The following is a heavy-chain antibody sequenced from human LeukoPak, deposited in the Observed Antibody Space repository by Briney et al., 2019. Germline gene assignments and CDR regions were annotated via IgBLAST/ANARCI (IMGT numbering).Heavy chain of an antibody. CDR3: ATFPHDYGDLDY. J-gene: IGHJ4*02. CDR2: INSDGSST. CDR1: GFTFSSYW. Sequence: AGGSPRLSCAASGFTFSSYWMHWVRQAPGKGLVWVSRINSDGSSTSYADSVKGRFTISRDNAKNTLYLQMNSLRAEDTAVYYCATFPHDYGDLDYWGQGTLVTVSS. D-gene: IGHD4-17*01. V-gene: IGHV3-74*01.